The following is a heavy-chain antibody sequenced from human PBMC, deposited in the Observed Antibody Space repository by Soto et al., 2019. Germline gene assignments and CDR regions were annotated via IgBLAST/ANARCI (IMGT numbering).Heavy chain of an antibody. Sequence: SVKVSCKASGGTFSSYAISWVRQAPGQGLEWMGGIIPIFGTANYAQKFQGRVTITADKSTSTAYMELSSLRSEDTAVYYCARDPWDSSDEGDYFDYWGQGTLVTVSS. V-gene: IGHV1-69*06. J-gene: IGHJ4*02. CDR1: GGTFSSYA. D-gene: IGHD3-22*01. CDR2: IIPIFGTA. CDR3: ARDPWDSSDEGDYFDY.